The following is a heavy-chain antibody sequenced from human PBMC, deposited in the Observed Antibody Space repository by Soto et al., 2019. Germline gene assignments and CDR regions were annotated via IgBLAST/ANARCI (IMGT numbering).Heavy chain of an antibody. CDR2: IYPGDSDT. J-gene: IGHJ6*02. D-gene: IGHD4-17*01. Sequence: PGESLKISCKGSGYSFTSYWIGWVRQMPGKGLEWMGIIYPGDSDTRYSPSFQGQVTISADKSISTAYLQWSSLKASDTAMYYCASARGDLNYYSYGMDVWGQGTTVTVSS. CDR3: ASARGDLNYYSYGMDV. V-gene: IGHV5-51*01. CDR1: GYSFTSYW.